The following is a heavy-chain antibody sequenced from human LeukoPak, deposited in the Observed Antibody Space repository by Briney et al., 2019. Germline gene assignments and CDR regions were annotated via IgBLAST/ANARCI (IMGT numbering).Heavy chain of an antibody. CDR1: GHTFTSYY. J-gene: IGHJ4*02. D-gene: IGHD6-13*01. CDR2: INPNSGGT. V-gene: IGHV1-2*02. Sequence: ASVKVSCKASGHTFTSYYMHWVRQAPGQGLEWMGWINPNSGGTNYAQKFQGRVTMTRDTSISTAYMELSRLRSDDTAVYYCARGTYSSSWLDYWGQGTLVTVSS. CDR3: ARGTYSSSWLDY.